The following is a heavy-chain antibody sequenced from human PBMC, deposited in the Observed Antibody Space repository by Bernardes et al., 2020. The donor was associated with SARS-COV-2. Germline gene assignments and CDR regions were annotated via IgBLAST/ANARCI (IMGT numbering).Heavy chain of an antibody. Sequence: GGSLRLSCAASGFTFSNYLMHWVRQAPGKGLVWVSRINGDGSSTSYADSVKGRFTISRDNAKSTLYLQMNSLRVEDTAVYYCQINYYYHMDVWGQGTTVTVSS. J-gene: IGHJ6*02. CDR3: QINYYYHMDV. CDR2: INGDGSST. CDR1: GFTFSNYL. V-gene: IGHV3-74*01.